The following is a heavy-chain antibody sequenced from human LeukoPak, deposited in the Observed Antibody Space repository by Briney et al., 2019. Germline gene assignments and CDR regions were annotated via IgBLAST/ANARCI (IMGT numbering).Heavy chain of an antibody. CDR3: ARRYCGGDCHYLDY. V-gene: IGHV3-21*01. CDR1: GFTFSSYS. J-gene: IGHJ4*02. CDR2: ISSSSSYI. D-gene: IGHD2-21*02. Sequence: GGSLRLSCAASGFTFSSYSMNWVRQAPGKGLEWVSSISSSSSYIYYADSVKGRFTISRDNAKNSLYLQMNSLRAEDTAVYYCARRYCGGDCHYLDYWGQGTLVTVSS.